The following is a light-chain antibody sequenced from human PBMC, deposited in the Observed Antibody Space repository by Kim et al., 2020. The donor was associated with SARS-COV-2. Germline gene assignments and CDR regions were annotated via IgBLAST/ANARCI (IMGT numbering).Light chain of an antibody. CDR1: QIVSNTN. CDR2: RTS. J-gene: IGKJ4*01. Sequence: FPGERATLSCRASQIVSNTNLVWYQQKPGQAPSLLIYRTSTRAAGVPARFSGSGSGTEFTLTISSLQSEDFAVYYCQQHNDWPLTFGGGTKVDIK. CDR3: QQHNDWPLT. V-gene: IGKV3-15*01.